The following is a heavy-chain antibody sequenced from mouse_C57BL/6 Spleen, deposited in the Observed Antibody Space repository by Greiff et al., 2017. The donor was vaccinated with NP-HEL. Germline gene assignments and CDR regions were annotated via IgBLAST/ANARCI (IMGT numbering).Heavy chain of an antibody. D-gene: IGHD1-1*01. J-gene: IGHJ1*03. CDR3: ARSTVNWYCDV. Sequence: VQLQQSGAELVKPGASVKISCKASGYAFSSYWMNWVKQRPGKGLEWIGQIYPGDGDTNYHGKFKGKATLTADKSSSTAYMQLSSLSSEDSAVYFCARSTVNWYCDVWGTGTTVTVSS. CDR2: IYPGDGDT. V-gene: IGHV1-80*01. CDR1: GYAFSSYW.